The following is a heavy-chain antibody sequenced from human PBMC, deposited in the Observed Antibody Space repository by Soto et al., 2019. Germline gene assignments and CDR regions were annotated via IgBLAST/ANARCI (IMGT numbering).Heavy chain of an antibody. CDR3: ATDYYDSIGYSGGPAYCYYGMDV. CDR1: GGTFSSYA. V-gene: IGHV1-69*13. J-gene: IGHJ6*02. D-gene: IGHD3-22*01. CDR2: IIPIFGTA. Sequence: SVKVSCKASGGTFSSYAISWVRQAPGQGLEWMGGIIPIFGTANYAQKFQGRVTITADESTSTAYMELSSLRSEDTAVYYCATDYYDSIGYSGGPAYCYYGMDVWGQGTTVTVSS.